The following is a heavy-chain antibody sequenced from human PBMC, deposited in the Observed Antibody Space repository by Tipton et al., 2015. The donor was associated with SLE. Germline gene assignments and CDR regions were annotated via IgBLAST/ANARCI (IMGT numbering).Heavy chain of an antibody. Sequence: TLSLTCSSVSGAPINNYYWTWIRQPPGKGLEWIGYISYSGSTNYNPSLKSRLTISVDTSKNQFSLRLNSVTAADTAVYYCARDPNFGAPGTFDCWGQGPLVTVSS. CDR1: GAPINNYY. CDR3: ARDPNFGAPGTFDC. V-gene: IGHV4-59*01. D-gene: IGHD4-17*01. J-gene: IGHJ4*02. CDR2: ISYSGST.